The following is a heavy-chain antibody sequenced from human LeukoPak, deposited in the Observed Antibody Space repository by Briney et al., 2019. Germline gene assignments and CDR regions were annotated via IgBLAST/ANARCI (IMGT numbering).Heavy chain of an antibody. CDR2: INHSGST. V-gene: IGHV4-34*01. CDR1: GGSFSGYY. Sequence: PSETLSLTCAVYGGSFSGYYWSWIRQPPGKGLEWIGEINHSGSTNYNPSLKSRVTISVDKSKNQFSLNLSSVTAADTAVYYCARDRLLWFGELDFWGQGTLVIVSS. D-gene: IGHD3-10*01. CDR3: ARDRLLWFGELDF. J-gene: IGHJ4*02.